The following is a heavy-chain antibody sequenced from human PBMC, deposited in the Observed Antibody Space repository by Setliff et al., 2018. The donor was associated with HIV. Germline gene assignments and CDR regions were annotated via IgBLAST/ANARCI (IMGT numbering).Heavy chain of an antibody. CDR2: MSWNGDRI. Sequence: GGSLRLSCTSSGFNFDDFGMAWVRQAPGKGLQWVSGMSWNGDRILYADSVKGRFTISRDNAKNSLYLQMNSLRAEDTAVYYCASEAGASSGWFGYWGQGTLVTVSS. J-gene: IGHJ5*01. CDR1: GFNFDDFG. V-gene: IGHV3-20*04. CDR3: ASEAGASSGWFGY. D-gene: IGHD6-19*01.